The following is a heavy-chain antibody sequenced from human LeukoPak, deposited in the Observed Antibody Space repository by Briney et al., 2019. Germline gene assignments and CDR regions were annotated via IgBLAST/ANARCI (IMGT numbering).Heavy chain of an antibody. V-gene: IGHV3-30-3*01. D-gene: IGHD6-13*01. CDR1: GFTFSSYA. CDR3: AVTYSSSSFGAFDI. J-gene: IGHJ3*02. Sequence: GRSLRLSCAASGFTFSSYAMHWVRQAPGKGLEWVAVISYDGSNKYYADSVKGRFTISRGNSKNTLYLQMNSLRAEDTAVYYCAVTYSSSSFGAFDIWGQGTMVTVSS. CDR2: ISYDGSNK.